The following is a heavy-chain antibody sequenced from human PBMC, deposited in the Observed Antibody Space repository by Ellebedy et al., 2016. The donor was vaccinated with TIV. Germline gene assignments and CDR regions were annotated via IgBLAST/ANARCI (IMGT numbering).Heavy chain of an antibody. D-gene: IGHD1-26*01. Sequence: ASVKVSCXASGYTFTSYAMHWVRQAPGQRLEWMGWINAGNGNTKYSQKFQGRVTITRDTSASTAYMELSSLRSEDTAVYYCARDANSGSYFYYFDYWGQGTLVTVSS. V-gene: IGHV1-3*01. CDR2: INAGNGNT. CDR1: GYTFTSYA. J-gene: IGHJ4*02. CDR3: ARDANSGSYFYYFDY.